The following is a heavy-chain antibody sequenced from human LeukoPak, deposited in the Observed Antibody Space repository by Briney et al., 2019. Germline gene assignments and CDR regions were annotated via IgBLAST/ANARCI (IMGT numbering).Heavy chain of an antibody. J-gene: IGHJ4*02. CDR3: AKLPGRAADY. CDR2: ISDSGGST. Sequence: GSLRLSCAASGFTFSSYVMNWVRQAPGKGLEWVSGISDSGGSTYYADSVKGRFTISRDNSKNTLYLQMNSLRAEDTAVYYCAKLPGRAADYWGQGTLVTVSP. V-gene: IGHV3-23*01. CDR1: GFTFSSYV.